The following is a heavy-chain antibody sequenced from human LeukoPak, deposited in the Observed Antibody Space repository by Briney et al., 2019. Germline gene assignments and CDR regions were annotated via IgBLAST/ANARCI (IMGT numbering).Heavy chain of an antibody. J-gene: IGHJ4*02. CDR2: IWYDGSNK. Sequence: QPGRSLRLSCAASGFTFSSYGMHCVRQAPGKGLEWVAVIWYDGSNKYYADSVKGRFTISKDNSKNTLYLQMNSLRAEDTAVYYCARDGDLTGYPDYWGQGTLVTVSS. CDR3: ARDGDLTGYPDY. V-gene: IGHV3-33*01. D-gene: IGHD3-9*01. CDR1: GFTFSSYG.